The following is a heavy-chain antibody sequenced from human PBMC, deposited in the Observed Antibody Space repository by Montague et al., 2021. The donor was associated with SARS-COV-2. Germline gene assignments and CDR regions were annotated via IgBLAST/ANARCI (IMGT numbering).Heavy chain of an antibody. V-gene: IGHV3-30*04. D-gene: IGHD3-16*01. CDR3: ARPLGGSLNDAFDI. Sequence: SLRLSCAASGFTFSSYAMRWVRQAPGKGLEWVAVISYDGSNKYYADSVKGRFTISRDNSKNTLYLQMNSLRAEDTAVYYCARPLGGSLNDAFDIWGQGTMVTVSS. CDR2: ISYDGSNK. J-gene: IGHJ3*02. CDR1: GFTFSSYA.